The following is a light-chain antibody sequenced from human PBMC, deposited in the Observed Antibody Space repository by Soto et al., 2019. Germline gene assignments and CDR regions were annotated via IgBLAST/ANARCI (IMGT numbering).Light chain of an antibody. V-gene: IGKV3-20*01. CDR3: QQYGSSSWT. CDR2: DAS. J-gene: IGKJ1*01. CDR1: QSVSIY. Sequence: PGERATLSCRASQSVSIYLAWYQQKPGQAPGLLIYDASNRATGVPARFSGSGSGTDFTLTISRLEPEDFAVYYCQQYGSSSWTFGQGTKVDIK.